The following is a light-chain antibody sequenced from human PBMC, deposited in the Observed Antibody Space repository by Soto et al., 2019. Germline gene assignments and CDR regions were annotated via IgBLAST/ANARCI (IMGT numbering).Light chain of an antibody. J-gene: IGKJ2*01. CDR2: GAS. CDR1: QSVSSSY. Sequence: IVXTQSPGTLSLSPGERATLSCRASQSVSSSYLAWYQQKPGQAPRLLIYGASSRATGIPDRFSGSGSGTDFTLTISRLEPEDFAVYFCQQYGNSPPNTFGQGTKVDIK. CDR3: QQYGNSPPNT. V-gene: IGKV3-20*01.